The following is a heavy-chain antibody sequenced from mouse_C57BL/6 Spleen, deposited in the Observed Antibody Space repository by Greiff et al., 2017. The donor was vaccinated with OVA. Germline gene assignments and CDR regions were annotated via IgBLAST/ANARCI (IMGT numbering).Heavy chain of an antibody. Sequence: QVQLKESGPGLVQPSQSLSITCTVSGFSLTSYGVHWVRQSPGKGLEWLGVIWSGGSTDNNAAFISRLGISKDKSKSQVFLKMNSLQAEDTAIYYCARRGDYDEFAYWGQGTLVTVSA. J-gene: IGHJ3*01. CDR1: GFSLTSYG. D-gene: IGHD2-4*01. CDR3: ARRGDYDEFAY. V-gene: IGHV2-2*01. CDR2: IWSGGST.